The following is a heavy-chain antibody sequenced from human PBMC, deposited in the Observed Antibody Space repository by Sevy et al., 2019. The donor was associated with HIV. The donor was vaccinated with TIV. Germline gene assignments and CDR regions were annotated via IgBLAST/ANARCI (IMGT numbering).Heavy chain of an antibody. D-gene: IGHD4-4*01. CDR3: AHTTMYNWFDP. J-gene: IGHJ5*02. CDR2: IYYSGST. CDR1: GGSISSYY. Sequence: SETLSLTCTVSGGSISSYYWSWIRQPPGKGLEWIGYIYYSGSTNYNPSLKSRVTISVDTSKNQFSLKLSSVTAADTAVYHCAHTTMYNWFDPWSQGTLVTVSS. V-gene: IGHV4-59*01.